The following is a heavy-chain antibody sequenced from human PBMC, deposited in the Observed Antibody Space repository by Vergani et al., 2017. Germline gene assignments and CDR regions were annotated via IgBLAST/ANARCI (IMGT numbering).Heavy chain of an antibody. J-gene: IGHJ5*02. D-gene: IGHD3-3*01. V-gene: IGHV5-51*03. CDR3: AKTHDFSSLYSSYNWFDP. Sequence: EVQLVQSGAEVKKPGASLKISCQGSGYSITNYWIAWVRQRPGKGLEWMGIIYAGDSDVRYSPYFQGQVTMSVDKSLSTAYLQWSSLEASDTATYYCAKTHDFSSLYSSYNWFDPWGQGTQVTVSS. CDR1: GYSITNYW. CDR2: IYAGDSDV.